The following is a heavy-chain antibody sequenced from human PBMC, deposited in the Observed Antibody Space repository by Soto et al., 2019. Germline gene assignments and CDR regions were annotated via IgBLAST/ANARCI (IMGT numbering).Heavy chain of an antibody. J-gene: IGHJ4*02. CDR3: ARDLFPYDSSGYPYYFDY. CDR1: GYTFTGYY. Sequence: ASVKVSCKASGYTFTGYYMHWVRQAPGQGXEWMGWINPNSGGTNYAQKFQGWVTMTRDTSISTAYMELSRLRSDDTAVYYCARDLFPYDSSGYPYYFDYWGQGTLVTVSS. CDR2: INPNSGGT. D-gene: IGHD3-22*01. V-gene: IGHV1-2*04.